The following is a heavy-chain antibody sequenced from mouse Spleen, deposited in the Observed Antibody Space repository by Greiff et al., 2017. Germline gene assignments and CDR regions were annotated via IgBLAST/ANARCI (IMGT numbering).Heavy chain of an antibody. CDR2: ISDGGDYI. Sequence: EVMLVESGEGLVKPGGSLKLSCAASGFTFSSYAMSWVRQTPEKRLEWVAYISDGGDYIYYADTVKGRFTISRDNARNTLYLQMSSLKSDDTAMYYCTRDYYGSDYWGQGTTLTVSS. V-gene: IGHV5-9-1*02. CDR3: TRDYYGSDY. J-gene: IGHJ2*01. D-gene: IGHD1-1*01. CDR1: GFTFSSYA.